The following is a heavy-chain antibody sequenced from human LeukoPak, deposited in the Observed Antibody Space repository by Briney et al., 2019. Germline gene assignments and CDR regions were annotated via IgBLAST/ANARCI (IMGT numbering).Heavy chain of an antibody. Sequence: PGGSLRLSCAASGFTFSSYWMYWVRQAPGKGLVWVSRTNTDESSTSYADSVKGRFTISRDNAKYTLYLQMNSLRLEDTAVYYCARASGGNHAFDIWGQGTMVTVSS. V-gene: IGHV3-74*01. CDR3: ARASGGNHAFDI. D-gene: IGHD4-23*01. J-gene: IGHJ3*02. CDR2: TNTDESST. CDR1: GFTFSSYW.